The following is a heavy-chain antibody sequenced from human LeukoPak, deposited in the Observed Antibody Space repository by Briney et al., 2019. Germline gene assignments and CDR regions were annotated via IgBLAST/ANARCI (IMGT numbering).Heavy chain of an antibody. CDR3: ARFPRVRGYSGYDYVDCYDY. Sequence: GGSLRLSCAASGFTFSDYYMSWIRQAPGKGLEWVSYISSSGSTIYYADSVKGRFTISRDNAKNSLYLQMNSLRAEDTAVYYCARFPRVRGYSGYDYVDCYDYWGQGTLVTVSS. CDR2: ISSSGSTI. J-gene: IGHJ4*02. CDR1: GFTFSDYY. V-gene: IGHV3-11*01. D-gene: IGHD5-12*01.